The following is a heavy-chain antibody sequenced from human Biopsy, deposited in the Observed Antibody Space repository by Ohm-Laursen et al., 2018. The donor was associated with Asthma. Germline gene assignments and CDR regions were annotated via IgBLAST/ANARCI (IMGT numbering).Heavy chain of an antibody. CDR3: ARGKTWGRSYYFDY. V-gene: IGHV3-30-3*01. Sequence: SLRLSCAAPGFTFHNYVMHWVRQAPGKGLEWVAGIFFDGSNKYYADSVKGRFTISRDNSKDTLYLQVNSLRGDDTALYYCARGKTWGRSYYFDYWGQGTLVTVSS. D-gene: IGHD6-6*01. CDR1: GFTFHNYV. CDR2: IFFDGSNK. J-gene: IGHJ4*02.